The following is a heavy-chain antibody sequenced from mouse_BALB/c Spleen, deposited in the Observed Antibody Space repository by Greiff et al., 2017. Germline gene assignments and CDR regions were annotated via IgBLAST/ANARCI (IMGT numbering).Heavy chain of an antibody. D-gene: IGHD2-4*01. V-gene: IGHV14-3*02. J-gene: IGHJ4*01. CDR2: IDPANGNT. Sequence: EVQLQQSGAELVKPGASVKLSCTASGFNIKDTYMHWVKQRPEQGLGWIGRIDPANGNTKYDPKFQGKATITADTSSNTAYLQLSSLTSEDTAVYYCARDDYDEIYYAMDYWGQGTSVTVSS. CDR1: GFNIKDTY. CDR3: ARDDYDEIYYAMDY.